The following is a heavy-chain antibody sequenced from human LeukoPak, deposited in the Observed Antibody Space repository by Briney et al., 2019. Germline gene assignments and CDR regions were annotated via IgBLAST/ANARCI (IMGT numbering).Heavy chain of an antibody. D-gene: IGHD1-1*01. CDR3: ARVVRTVGAGQLDY. CDR2: ISGSGGST. CDR1: GFTFSSYA. V-gene: IGHV3-23*01. J-gene: IGHJ4*02. Sequence: GGSLRLSCAASGFTFSSYAMSWVRQAPGKGLEWVSAISGSGGSTYYADSVKGRFTISRDNSKNTLYLQMNSLRAEDTAVYYCARVVRTVGAGQLDYWGQGTLVTVSS.